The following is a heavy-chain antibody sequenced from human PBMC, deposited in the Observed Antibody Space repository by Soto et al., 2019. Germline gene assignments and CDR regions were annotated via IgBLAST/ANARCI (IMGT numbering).Heavy chain of an antibody. V-gene: IGHV3-23*01. J-gene: IGHJ6*02. CDR1: GFTFSSYA. CDR2: ISGSGGST. CDR3: AKHQWLGSSSSYYYGMDV. D-gene: IGHD6-6*01. Sequence: EVQLLESGGGLVQPGGSLRLSCAASGFTFSSYAMSWVRQAPGKGLEWDSAISGSGGSTYYADSVKGRFTISRDNSKNTLYLQMNSRSAEDTAVYYCAKHQWLGSSSSYYYGMDVWGQGTTVAVSS.